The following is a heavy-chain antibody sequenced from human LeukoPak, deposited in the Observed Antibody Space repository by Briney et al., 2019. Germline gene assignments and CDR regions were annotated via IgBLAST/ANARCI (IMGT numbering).Heavy chain of an antibody. Sequence: ASVTVSCKASGYSFTAYFVHWVRHAPGQGLEWMGWINPNSDGTNYAQNFQGRVTMTADPSISTAYMELSRLSSDDTAVYYCARVSRFFDWLPPFVYWGQGTLVTVSS. D-gene: IGHD3-9*01. J-gene: IGHJ4*02. CDR3: ARVSRFFDWLPPFVY. CDR2: INPNSDGT. CDR1: GYSFTAYF. V-gene: IGHV1-2*02.